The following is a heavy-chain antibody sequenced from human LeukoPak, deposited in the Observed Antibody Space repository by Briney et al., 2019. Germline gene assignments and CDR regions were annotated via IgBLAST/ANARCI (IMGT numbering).Heavy chain of an antibody. V-gene: IGHV1-2*02. CDR1: GYTFTGYY. CDR2: INPNSGGT. Sequence: ASVTVSCKASGYTFTGYYMHWVRQAPGQGLEWMGWINPNSGGTNYAQKFQGRVTMTRDTSISTAYMELSRLRSDDTAVYYCARNNDYRDPNWFDPWGQGPLVTVSS. CDR3: ARNNDYRDPNWFDP. D-gene: IGHD4-11*01. J-gene: IGHJ5*02.